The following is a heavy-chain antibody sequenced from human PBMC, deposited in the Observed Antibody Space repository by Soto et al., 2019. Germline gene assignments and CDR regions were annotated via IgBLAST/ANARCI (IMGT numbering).Heavy chain of an antibody. J-gene: IGHJ4*02. V-gene: IGHV1-69*13. CDR3: ARGQYCSGGSCYSEPFPY. Sequence: GASVKVSCKASGGTFSSYAISWVRQAPGQGLEWMGGIIPIFGTANYAQKFQGRVTITADEPTSTAYMELSSLTSVTAADTAVYYRARGQYCSGGSCYSEPFPYWGQGTPVTVSS. D-gene: IGHD2-15*01. CDR2: IIPIFGTA. CDR1: GGTFSSYA.